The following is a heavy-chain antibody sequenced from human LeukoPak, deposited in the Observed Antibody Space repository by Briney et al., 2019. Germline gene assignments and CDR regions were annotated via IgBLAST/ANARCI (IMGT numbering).Heavy chain of an antibody. CDR1: GFNVSSSY. CDR2: IDREDKA. J-gene: IGHJ4*02. V-gene: IGHV3-53*01. D-gene: IGHD5-24*01. CDR3: ARDSITGATLAY. Sequence: PGGSLRLSCAVAGFNVSSSYMSWVRQAPGKGLEWVSVIDREDKAYYADSGKGRFTISKDSSKNTLYLQVNSMRAEDTAIYYCARDSITGATLAYWGQGTLVTVSS.